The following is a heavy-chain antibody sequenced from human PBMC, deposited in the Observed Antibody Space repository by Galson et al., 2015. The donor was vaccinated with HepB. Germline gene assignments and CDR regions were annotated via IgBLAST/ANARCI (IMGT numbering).Heavy chain of an antibody. CDR2: IRSKANSYAT. CDR1: GFTFSGSA. CDR3: TSRITMVRGANDY. Sequence: SLRLSCAASGFTFSGSAMHWVRQASGKGLEWVGRIRSKANSYATAYTASVKGRFTISRDDSKNTAYLQMNSLKTEDTAVYYCTSRITMVRGANDYWGQGTLVTVSS. D-gene: IGHD3-10*01. V-gene: IGHV3-73*01. J-gene: IGHJ4*02.